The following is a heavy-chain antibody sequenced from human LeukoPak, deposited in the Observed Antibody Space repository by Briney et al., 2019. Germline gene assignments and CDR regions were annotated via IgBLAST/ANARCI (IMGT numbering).Heavy chain of an antibody. CDR3: ARAQGYYDSINFDY. CDR2: ISAYNGNT. CDR1: GYTFTGYG. J-gene: IGHJ4*02. Sequence: ASVKVSCKASGYTFTGYGMNWVRQAPGQGLEWMGWISAYNGNTNYAQKLQGRVTMTTDTSTSTAYMELRSLRSDDTAVYYCARAQGYYDSINFDYWGQGTLVTVSS. V-gene: IGHV1-18*01. D-gene: IGHD3-22*01.